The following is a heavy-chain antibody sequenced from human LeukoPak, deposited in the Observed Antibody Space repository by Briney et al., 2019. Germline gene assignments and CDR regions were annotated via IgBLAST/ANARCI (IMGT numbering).Heavy chain of an antibody. V-gene: IGHV4-30-4*08. CDR2: IYYSGST. J-gene: IGHJ5*02. D-gene: IGHD6-6*01. Sequence: PSETLSLTCTVSGGSISSGDYYWSWIRQPPGKGLEWIGYIYYSGSTYYNPSLKSRVTISVDTSKNQFSLKLSSVTAADTAVYYCAIYIAAEESWFDPWGQGTLVTVSS. CDR1: GGSISSGDYY. CDR3: AIYIAAEESWFDP.